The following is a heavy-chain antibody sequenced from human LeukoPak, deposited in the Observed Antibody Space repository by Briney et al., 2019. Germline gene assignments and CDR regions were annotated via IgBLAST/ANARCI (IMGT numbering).Heavy chain of an antibody. J-gene: IGHJ6*03. CDR2: IIPIFGTA. CDR3: ARGAYGVFPPATYYYYMDV. CDR1: GGTFGRYV. Sequence: SVKVSCKASGGTFGRYVISWVRQAPGQGLEWMGGIIPIFGTANYAQKFQGRVTITADESTITAYMELSSLRSEDTAVYYCARGAYGVFPPATYYYYMDVWGKGTTVTVSS. D-gene: IGHD3-3*01. V-gene: IGHV1-69*13.